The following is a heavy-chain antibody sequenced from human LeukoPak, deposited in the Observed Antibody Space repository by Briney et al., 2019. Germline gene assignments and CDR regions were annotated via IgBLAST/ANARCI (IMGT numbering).Heavy chain of an antibody. Sequence: ASVKVSCEASGYTFTGYSIHWVRQDPGHGLEWMGWINTNTGGTNHAQKFQGRVTMTRDTSISTAYMELSRLRSDDTAVYYCARGRSRGYYYDSSAYSAFDIWGQGTMVTVSS. D-gene: IGHD3-22*01. CDR2: INTNTGGT. V-gene: IGHV1-2*02. J-gene: IGHJ3*02. CDR3: ARGRSRGYYYDSSAYSAFDI. CDR1: GYTFTGYS.